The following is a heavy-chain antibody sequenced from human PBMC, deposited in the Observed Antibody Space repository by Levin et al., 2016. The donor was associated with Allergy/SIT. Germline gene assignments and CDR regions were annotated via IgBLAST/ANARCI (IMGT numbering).Heavy chain of an antibody. CDR1: GFTFATSA. CDR2: IVFGSGTR. Sequence: SVKVSCKASGFTFATSALQWVRQARGHRLEWIGWIVFGSGTRNYAQNFQERVTITRGMSTNTAYMEVSSLRYEDTAMYYCAALRSSEGAFDIWGQGTMVTVSS. V-gene: IGHV1-58*01. J-gene: IGHJ3*02. D-gene: IGHD3-10*01. CDR3: AALRSSEGAFDI.